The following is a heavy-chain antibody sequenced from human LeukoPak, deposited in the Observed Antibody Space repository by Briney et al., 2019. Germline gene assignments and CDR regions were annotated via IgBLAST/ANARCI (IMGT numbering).Heavy chain of an antibody. CDR2: IDGDGTTA. J-gene: IGHJ6*03. CDR3: YVHHYYYYMDV. CDR1: GFTFSNYW. V-gene: IGHV3-74*01. D-gene: IGHD3-16*01. Sequence: PGGSLRLSCAASGFTFSNYWMHWVRQAPGKGLVWVSRIDGDGTTANYAESVKGRFTISRDNANNTLYLQINGLSAEDTAVYYCYVHHYYYYMDVWGKGTTVTVSS.